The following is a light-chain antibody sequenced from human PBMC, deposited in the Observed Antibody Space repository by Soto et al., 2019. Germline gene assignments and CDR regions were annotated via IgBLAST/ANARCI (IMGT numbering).Light chain of an antibody. Sequence: DIQMTQSPSTLSASVGDRVTITCRASQSISSSLAWYQQKPGKAPKLLIYDASSLESGVPSRFSGRGSGTEFTLTISSLQPDEFATYYCQHYNSYSSTFGQGTKLEIK. J-gene: IGKJ2*02. CDR2: DAS. V-gene: IGKV1-5*01. CDR3: QHYNSYSST. CDR1: QSISSS.